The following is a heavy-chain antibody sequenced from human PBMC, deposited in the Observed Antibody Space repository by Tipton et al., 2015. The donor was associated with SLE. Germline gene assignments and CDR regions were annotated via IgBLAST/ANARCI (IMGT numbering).Heavy chain of an antibody. CDR3: ARDPGRYDAFDI. V-gene: IGHV4-59*01. J-gene: IGHJ3*02. CDR1: GGSISSYY. CDR2: IYYSGST. D-gene: IGHD3-16*02. Sequence: TLSLTCTVSGGSISSYYWSWIRQPPGKGLEWIGYIYYSGSTNYNPSLKSRVTISVDTPKSQFSLKLSSVTAADTAVYYCARDPGRYDAFDIWGQGAMVTVSS.